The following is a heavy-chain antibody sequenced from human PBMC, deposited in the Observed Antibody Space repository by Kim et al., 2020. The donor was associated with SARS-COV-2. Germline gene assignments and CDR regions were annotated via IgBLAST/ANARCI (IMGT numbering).Heavy chain of an antibody. CDR1: GYTFTSYD. V-gene: IGHV1-8*01. J-gene: IGHJ5*02. D-gene: IGHD6-13*01. Sequence: ASVKVSCKASGYTFTSYDINWVRQATGQGLEWMGWMNPNSGNTGYAQKFQGRVTMTRNTSISTAYMELSSLRSEDTTVYYCARGLLAAAGVLDPWGQGTLVTVSS. CDR3: ARGLLAAAGVLDP. CDR2: MNPNSGNT.